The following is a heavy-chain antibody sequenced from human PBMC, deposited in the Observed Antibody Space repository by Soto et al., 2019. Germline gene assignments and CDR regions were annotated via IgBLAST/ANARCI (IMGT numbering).Heavy chain of an antibody. CDR1: GGSISSDDSS. Sequence: PSETLSLTCAVSGGSISSDDSSWSWIRQPPGKGLEWIGYMSHSGTPYYNPSLKSRVTISVDRSNNHFSLKLRSVTAADTGVYYCERGRYYYGLGCYFQVPDTSRFDYWGEGTLVTVSS. V-gene: IGHV4-30-2*01. CDR2: MSHSGTP. D-gene: IGHD3-10*01. J-gene: IGHJ4*02. CDR3: ERGRYYYGLGCYFQVPDTSRFDY.